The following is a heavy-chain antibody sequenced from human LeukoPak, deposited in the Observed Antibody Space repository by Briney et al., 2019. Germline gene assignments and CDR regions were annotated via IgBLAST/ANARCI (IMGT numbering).Heavy chain of an antibody. CDR3: ARAPADFWSGYPGYFDL. Sequence: SETLSLTCTVSGGSISSYYWSWVRQPPGKGLEWIGYIYYSGSTNYNPSLKSRVTISVDTSKNQFSLKLSSVTAADTAVYYCARAPADFWSGYPGYFDLWGRGTLVTVSS. D-gene: IGHD3-3*01. J-gene: IGHJ2*01. CDR1: GGSISSYY. V-gene: IGHV4-59*08. CDR2: IYYSGST.